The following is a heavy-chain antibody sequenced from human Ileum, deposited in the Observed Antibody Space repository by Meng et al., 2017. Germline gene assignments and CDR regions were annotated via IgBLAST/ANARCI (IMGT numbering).Heavy chain of an antibody. J-gene: IGHJ4*02. CDR2: ITYGGTT. Sequence: EVQWLESGGGLVQQGGSLRLSCVASGFTFSSYGMNWARQAPGKGLEWVSGITYGGTTFYADSAKGRFTISRDNSKNTVFLQMNSLRADDTAVYYCANWGGLGHWGQGVLVTVSS. V-gene: IGHV3-23*01. CDR3: ANWGGLGH. CDR1: GFTFSSYG. D-gene: IGHD3-16*01.